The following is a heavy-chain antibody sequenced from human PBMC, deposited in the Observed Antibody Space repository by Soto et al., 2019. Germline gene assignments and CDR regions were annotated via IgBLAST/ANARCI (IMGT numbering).Heavy chain of an antibody. Sequence: SETLSLTCAVSGYSISSGYSWGWIRQPPGKGLEWIGNIFHSGTTYYNPSLKNRVTISVDTSQNLFSLKLSSVTAADTAVYYCARENYYDGSGYYYYFDYWGHGTLVTVSS. CDR3: ARENYYDGSGYYYYFDY. J-gene: IGHJ4*01. CDR1: GYSISSGYS. CDR2: IFHSGTT. D-gene: IGHD3-22*01. V-gene: IGHV4-38-2*02.